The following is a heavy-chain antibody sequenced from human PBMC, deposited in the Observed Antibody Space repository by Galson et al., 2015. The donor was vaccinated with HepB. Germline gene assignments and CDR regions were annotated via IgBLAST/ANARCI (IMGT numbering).Heavy chain of an antibody. CDR1: GFTFSNYA. Sequence: SLRLSCAASGFTFSNYAMHWVRQAPGKGLEWMAVISYDGSNKYYADSVKGRFTISRDNSKNTLYLQMNSLRAEDTAVYYCARALPHRYCNSTSCSAKNWFDPWGQGTLVTVSS. V-gene: IGHV3-30-3*01. D-gene: IGHD2-2*01. CDR2: ISYDGSNK. CDR3: ARALPHRYCNSTSCSAKNWFDP. J-gene: IGHJ5*02.